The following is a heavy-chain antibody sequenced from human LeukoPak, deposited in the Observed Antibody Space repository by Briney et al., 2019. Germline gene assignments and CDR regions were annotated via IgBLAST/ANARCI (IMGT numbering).Heavy chain of an antibody. Sequence: GGSLRLSCAASGFTFSSYSMNWVRQAPGKGLEWVSSISSGSSYIYYADSVKGRFTISRDNAKNSLYLQMNSLRAEDTAVYYCASHCSGGSCYGVLYYWGQGTLVTVSS. J-gene: IGHJ4*02. V-gene: IGHV3-21*01. CDR1: GFTFSSYS. CDR3: ASHCSGGSCYGVLYY. D-gene: IGHD2-15*01. CDR2: ISSGSSYI.